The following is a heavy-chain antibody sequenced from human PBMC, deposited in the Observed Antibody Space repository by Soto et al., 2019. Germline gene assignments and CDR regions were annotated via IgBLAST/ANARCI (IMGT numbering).Heavy chain of an antibody. V-gene: IGHV1-18*04. J-gene: IGHJ4*02. CDR1: GITYG. CDR3: ATDERDDCSSINCHYFDH. Sequence: ASVKVSCKAVGITYGISWVRQAPGQGLEWMGWISLHYGDTNNALKLQGRITMSTDTSTNTAYMELRSLRSDDTAMYYCATDERDDCSSINCHYFDHWGQGALVTVSS. CDR2: ISLHYGDT. D-gene: IGHD2-15*01.